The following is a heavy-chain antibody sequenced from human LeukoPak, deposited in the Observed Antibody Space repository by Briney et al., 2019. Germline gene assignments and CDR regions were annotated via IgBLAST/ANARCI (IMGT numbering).Heavy chain of an antibody. CDR3: ARGRRTYYDILTGYFTY. J-gene: IGHJ4*02. CDR1: GYTFTGYY. D-gene: IGHD3-9*01. V-gene: IGHV1-46*01. CDR2: INPSGGST. Sequence: ASVKVSCKASGYTFTGYYMHWVRQAPGQGLEWMGIINPSGGSTSYAQKFQGRVTMTRDTSTSTVYMELSSLRSEDTAVYYCARGRRTYYDILTGYFTYWGQGTLVTVSS.